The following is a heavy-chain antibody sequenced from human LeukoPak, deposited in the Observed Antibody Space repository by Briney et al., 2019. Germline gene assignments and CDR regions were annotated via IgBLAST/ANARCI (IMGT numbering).Heavy chain of an antibody. CDR3: ARLDYDILTGYYSPLDY. CDR1: GYSFTSYW. Sequence: GESLKISCRGSGYSFTSYWIGWVRQMPGKGLEWMGIIYPGDSDTRYSPSFQGQVTISADKSISTAYLQWSSLKASDTAMYYCARLDYDILTGYYSPLDYWGQGTLVTVFS. CDR2: IYPGDSDT. V-gene: IGHV5-51*01. D-gene: IGHD3-9*01. J-gene: IGHJ4*02.